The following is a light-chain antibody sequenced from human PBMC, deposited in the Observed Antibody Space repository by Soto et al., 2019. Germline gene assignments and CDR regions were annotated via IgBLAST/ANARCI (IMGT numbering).Light chain of an antibody. CDR3: QSYDSSLSAWV. Sequence: QSVLTQPPSVSGAPGQRVTVSCTGNSSNIGSVYDVHWYQQLSGSSPRLVISVNTNRPSGVPDRFSGSKSGASASLVIAGLQADDEGTYFWQSYDSSLSAWVFGGGTKLTVL. J-gene: IGLJ3*02. CDR1: SSNIGSVYD. V-gene: IGLV1-40*03. CDR2: VNT.